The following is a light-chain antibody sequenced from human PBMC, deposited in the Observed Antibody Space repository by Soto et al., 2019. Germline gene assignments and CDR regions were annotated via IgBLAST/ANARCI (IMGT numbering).Light chain of an antibody. J-gene: IGKJ2*01. CDR3: QQRSNWPRT. CDR1: QSVSSY. V-gene: IGKV3-11*01. CDR2: EAS. Sequence: EIVLTQSPATLSMSPGERATLSCRASQSVSSYLAWYQQKPGQAPRLLIYEASNRATGIPPRFSGSGSGTDFPLTISSLEPEDFAVYSCQQRSNWPRTFGRGTKLEIK.